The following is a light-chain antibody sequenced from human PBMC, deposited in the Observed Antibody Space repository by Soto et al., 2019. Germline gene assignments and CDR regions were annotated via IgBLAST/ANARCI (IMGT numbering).Light chain of an antibody. CDR2: SVS. Sequence: VVMTQSPLSLPVTLGQPASISCRSSQSLVDSDGNTYLIWFQQRPGQSPRRLVYSVSNRDSGVPDRFSGSGSGTDFTLKISGVEAEDVGVYYCMQGTRWPWTFGQGTKVEIK. J-gene: IGKJ1*01. V-gene: IGKV2-30*01. CDR1: QSLVDSDGNTY. CDR3: MQGTRWPWT.